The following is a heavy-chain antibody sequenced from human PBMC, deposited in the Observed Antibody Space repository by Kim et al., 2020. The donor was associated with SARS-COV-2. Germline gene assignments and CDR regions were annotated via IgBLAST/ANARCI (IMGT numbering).Heavy chain of an antibody. J-gene: IGHJ6*02. CDR3: ARDDTYYYGSGSYAPHYGMDV. CDR2: IWYDGSNK. D-gene: IGHD3-10*01. Sequence: GGSLRLSCAASGFTFSSYGMHWVRQAPGKGLEWVAVIWYDGSNKYYADSVKGRFTISRDNSKNTLYLQMNSLRAEDTAVYYCARDDTYYYGSGSYAPHYGMDVWGQGTTVTISS. CDR1: GFTFSSYG. V-gene: IGHV3-33*01.